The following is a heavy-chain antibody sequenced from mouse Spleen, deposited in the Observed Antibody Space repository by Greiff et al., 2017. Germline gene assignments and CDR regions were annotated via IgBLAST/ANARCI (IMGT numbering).Heavy chain of an antibody. CDR1: GYAFTNYL. D-gene: IGHD3-2*02. Sequence: QVHVKQSGAELVRPGTSVKVSCKASGYAFTNYLIEWVKQRPGQGLEWIGVINPGSGGTNYNEKFKGKATLTADKSSSTAYMQLSSLTSEDSAVYFCARSRQLRPPFAYWGQGTLVTVSA. V-gene: IGHV1-54*01. CDR3: ARSRQLRPPFAY. J-gene: IGHJ3*01. CDR2: INPGSGGT.